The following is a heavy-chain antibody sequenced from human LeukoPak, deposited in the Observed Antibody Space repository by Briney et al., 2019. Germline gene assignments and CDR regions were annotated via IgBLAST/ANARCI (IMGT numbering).Heavy chain of an antibody. J-gene: IGHJ3*02. CDR1: GGSISSYY. CDR2: IYYSGST. Sequence: SETLSLTCTVSGGSISSYYWSWIRQPPGKGLEWIGYIYYSGSTNYNPSLKSRVTIPVDTSKNQFSLKLSSVTAADTAVYYCARGLSDFWSGYPDAFDIWGQGTMVTVSS. CDR3: ARGLSDFWSGYPDAFDI. V-gene: IGHV4-59*01. D-gene: IGHD3-3*01.